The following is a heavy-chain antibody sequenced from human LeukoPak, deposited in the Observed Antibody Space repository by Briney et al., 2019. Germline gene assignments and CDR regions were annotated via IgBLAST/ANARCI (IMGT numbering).Heavy chain of an antibody. CDR1: GFTFSTYS. CDR2: ISAGGSTI. V-gene: IGHV3-48*01. D-gene: IGHD2-2*01. Sequence: GGSLRLSCAASGFTFSTYSMNWVRQAPGKGLEWVSYISAGGSTIYYADSVQGRFTISRDNAKSSLSLQMSSLTAEDSALYYCARAPAPRHCTSTSCPRGPFDYWGQGTLVTVSS. J-gene: IGHJ4*02. CDR3: ARAPAPRHCTSTSCPRGPFDY.